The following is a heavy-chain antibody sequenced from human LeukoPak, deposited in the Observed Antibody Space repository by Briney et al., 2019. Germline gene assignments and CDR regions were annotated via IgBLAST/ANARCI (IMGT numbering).Heavy chain of an antibody. V-gene: IGHV3-23*01. CDR1: GFTFSSYG. CDR3: ARGGVDYYGSGTYYLMYYFDY. Sequence: GGSLRLSCAASGFTFSSYGMSWVRQAPGKGLEWVSAISGSGGATYYADSVKGRFTISRDDPHNTLYLQMNSLRAEDTAVYFCARGGVDYYGSGTYYLMYYFDYWGQGALVTVSS. CDR2: ISGSGGAT. D-gene: IGHD3-10*01. J-gene: IGHJ4*02.